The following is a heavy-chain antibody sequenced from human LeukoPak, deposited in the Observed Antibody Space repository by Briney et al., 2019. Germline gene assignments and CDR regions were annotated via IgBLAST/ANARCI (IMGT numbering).Heavy chain of an antibody. V-gene: IGHV3-20*04. CDR1: GFIFEDYG. D-gene: IGHD7-27*01. J-gene: IGHJ4*02. CDR3: ARDKWGPDY. CDR2: ISWNGAGT. Sequence: PGGSLRLSCAATGFIFEDYGMVWIRQAPGKGLEWVSGISWNGAGTDYADFVKGRFTISRDDAKNSLYLQMNSLRAEDTALYYCARDKWGPDYWGQGTLVTVSS.